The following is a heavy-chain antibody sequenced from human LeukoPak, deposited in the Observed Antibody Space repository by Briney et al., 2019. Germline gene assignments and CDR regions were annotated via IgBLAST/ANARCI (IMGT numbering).Heavy chain of an antibody. CDR2: INHSGST. D-gene: IGHD3-10*01. CDR3: ARGLVSYGSGNHFDY. J-gene: IGHJ4*02. Sequence: PSETLSLTCAVYGGSFSGYYWSWIRQPPGKGLEWIGEINHSGSTNYNPSLKSRVTISVDTSKNQFFLKLSSVTAADTAVYYCARGLVSYGSGNHFDYWGQGTLVTVSS. CDR1: GGSFSGYY. V-gene: IGHV4-34*01.